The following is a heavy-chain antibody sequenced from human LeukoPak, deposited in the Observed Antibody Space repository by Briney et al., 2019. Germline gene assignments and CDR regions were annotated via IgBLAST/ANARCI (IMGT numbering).Heavy chain of an antibody. CDR3: AREFMAAAGLSWFDP. J-gene: IGHJ5*02. D-gene: IGHD6-13*01. CDR1: GGSISSNF. CDR2: IYSSGYT. Sequence: SETLSLTCTVSGGSISSNFWSWIRQPAGKGLEWIGRIYSSGYTNFRPSLKSRVTISVDTSKNQFSLKLSSVTAADTAVYHWAREFMAAAGLSWFDPWGQGTLVTVSS. V-gene: IGHV4-4*07.